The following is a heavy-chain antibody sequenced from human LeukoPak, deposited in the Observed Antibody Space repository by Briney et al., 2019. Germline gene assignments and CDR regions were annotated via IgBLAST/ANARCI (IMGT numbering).Heavy chain of an antibody. CDR3: ARGSMVVAAKGVDY. Sequence: ASVKVSCKASGYTFTSYGISWVRQAPGQGHEWMGWISAYNGNTNYAQKLQGRVTMTTDTSTSTAYMELRSLRSDDTAVYYCARGSMVVAAKGVDYWGQGTLVTVSS. CDR1: GYTFTSYG. J-gene: IGHJ4*02. V-gene: IGHV1-18*01. CDR2: ISAYNGNT. D-gene: IGHD2-15*01.